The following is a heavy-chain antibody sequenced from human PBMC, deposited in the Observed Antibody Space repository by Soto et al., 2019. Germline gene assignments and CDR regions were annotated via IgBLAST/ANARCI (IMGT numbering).Heavy chain of an antibody. J-gene: IGHJ3*02. CDR1: GYSFTRYG. V-gene: IGHV1-18*01. CDR2: ISGYNGKT. D-gene: IGHD3-10*01. Sequence: ASVKVSCKASGYSFTRYGISWVRQAPGQGLEWMGWISGYNGKTKYAQKLKGRVSMTTDTSTSTVYMEMRSLGSEDTAVYYCARDRKRYYYGSGSYPPTYAFDIWGQGTMVTVSS. CDR3: ARDRKRYYYGSGSYPPTYAFDI.